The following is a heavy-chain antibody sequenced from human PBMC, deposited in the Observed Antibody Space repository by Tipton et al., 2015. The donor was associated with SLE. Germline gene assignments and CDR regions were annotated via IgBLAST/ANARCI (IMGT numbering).Heavy chain of an antibody. V-gene: IGHV3-23*01. J-gene: IGHJ4*02. D-gene: IGHD6-6*01. CDR2: ITDNGEDT. CDR1: GFTFGRYA. CDR3: AKGSASSRPYYFDY. Sequence: SLRLSCAASGFTFGRYAMSWVRQAPGKGLEWISAITDNGEDTYDADSVKGRFTISRDNSKNTLYLQMNSLRGEDTAVYYCAKGSASSRPYYFDYWGQGTLVTVSS.